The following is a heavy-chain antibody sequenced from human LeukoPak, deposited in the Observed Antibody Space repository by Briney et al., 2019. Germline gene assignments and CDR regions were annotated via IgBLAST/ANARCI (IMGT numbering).Heavy chain of an antibody. D-gene: IGHD2-15*01. CDR2: IYYSGST. Sequence: PSQTLSLTCTVSGGSISSGGYYWSWIRQHPWKGLEWIVYIYYSGSTYYNPSLKSRVTISVGTSKNQFSLKLSSVTAAETAVYYCASVDCRGGSCPLDYWGQGTLVTVSS. CDR1: GGSISSGGYY. CDR3: ASVDCRGGSCPLDY. V-gene: IGHV4-31*03. J-gene: IGHJ4*02.